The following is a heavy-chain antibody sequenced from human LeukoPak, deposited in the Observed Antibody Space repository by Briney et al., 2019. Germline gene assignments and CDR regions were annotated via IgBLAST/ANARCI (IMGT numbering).Heavy chain of an antibody. CDR1: GFTFSSYA. CDR2: ISSNGGST. V-gene: IGHV3-64*01. CDR3: AREVPYDTSRYYQPFDY. Sequence: GGSLRLSCAASGFTFSSYAMHWVRQAPGKGLEYVSAISSNGGSTYYANSVKGRFTIPRDNSKNTLYLQMGSLRSDDTAVYYCAREVPYDTSRYYQPFDYWGQGTLVTVSS. D-gene: IGHD3-22*01. J-gene: IGHJ4*02.